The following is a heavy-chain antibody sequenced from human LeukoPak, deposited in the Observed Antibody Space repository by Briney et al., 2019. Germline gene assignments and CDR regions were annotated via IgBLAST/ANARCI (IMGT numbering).Heavy chain of an antibody. CDR3: ARVGAIRRDFDY. J-gene: IGHJ4*02. Sequence: PSETLSLTCTVSGGSISSDYWSWMRQPPGKGLEWIGYIYYSGSTYYNPSLNSRVTISVDTSKNQFSLKLSSVTPADTAVYYCARVGAIRRDFDYWGQGTLVTVSS. CDR1: GGSISSDY. D-gene: IGHD1-26*01. V-gene: IGHV4-59*01. CDR2: IYYSGST.